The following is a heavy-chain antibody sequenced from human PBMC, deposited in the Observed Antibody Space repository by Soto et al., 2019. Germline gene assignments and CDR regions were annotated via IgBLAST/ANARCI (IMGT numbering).Heavy chain of an antibody. V-gene: IGHV5-10-1*01. Sequence: PGESLKISCKGSGYSFTSYWISWVRQMPGKGLEWMGRIDPSDSYTNYSPSFQGHVTISADKSISTAYLQWSSLKASDTAMYYCATTRLKYSSGWFLFDYWGQGTLVTVSS. CDR1: GYSFTSYW. D-gene: IGHD6-19*01. J-gene: IGHJ4*02. CDR2: IDPSDSYT. CDR3: ATTRLKYSSGWFLFDY.